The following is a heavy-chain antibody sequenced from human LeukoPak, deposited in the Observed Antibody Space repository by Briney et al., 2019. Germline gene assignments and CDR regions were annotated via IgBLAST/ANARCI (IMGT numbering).Heavy chain of an antibody. CDR2: VSGSGRGENT. Sequence: GGSLRLSCAASGFTFSSSAMSWVRQAPGKGLEWVSNVSGSGRGENTYYADSVKGRLTISRDNSKSTLYLQMNSLRAEDTAVYYCAKDLGEQWLFQGNWFDPWGQGTLVTVSS. V-gene: IGHV3-23*01. J-gene: IGHJ5*02. CDR1: GFTFSSSA. CDR3: AKDLGEQWLFQGNWFDP. D-gene: IGHD6-19*01.